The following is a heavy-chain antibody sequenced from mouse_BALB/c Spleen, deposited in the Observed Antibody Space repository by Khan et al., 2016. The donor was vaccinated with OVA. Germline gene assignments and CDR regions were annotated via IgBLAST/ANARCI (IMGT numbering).Heavy chain of an antibody. V-gene: IGHV1S137*01. J-gene: IGHJ3*01. Sequence: QVQLKESGAELVRPGVSVKISCKGSGYIFTDFSMHWVKRSHAKSLEWIGVISTYYGDSIYNQNFKDKATLTVEKSSSTAYMELARLTSEDSAIYYCARGGGNDRFAYWGQGTLVTVSA. CDR1: GYIFTDFS. CDR2: ISTYYGDS. CDR3: ARGGGNDRFAY. D-gene: IGHD2-2*01.